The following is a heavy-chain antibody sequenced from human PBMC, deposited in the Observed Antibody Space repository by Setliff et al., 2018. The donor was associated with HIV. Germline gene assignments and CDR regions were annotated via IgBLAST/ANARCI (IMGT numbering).Heavy chain of an antibody. CDR1: GYMFIAYG. D-gene: IGHD6-13*01. J-gene: IGHJ4*02. CDR3: ARGIAAVGVGGFDY. CDR2: ISGDNGNT. Sequence: ASVKVSCKTSGYMFIAYGMSWVRRAPGQRLEWMGWISGDNGNTKYAQKLQGRVTMTTDTSTSTAYMELSSLRSEDAAVYYCARGIAAVGVGGFDYWSQGTLVTVSS. V-gene: IGHV1-18*01.